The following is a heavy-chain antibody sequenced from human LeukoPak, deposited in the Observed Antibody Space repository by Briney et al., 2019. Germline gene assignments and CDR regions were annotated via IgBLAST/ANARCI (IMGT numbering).Heavy chain of an antibody. CDR2: IYTGGNT. D-gene: IGHD1-1*01. Sequence: PGGSLRLSCAASRFTISNYYMSWVRQAPGKGLEWVSVIYTGGNTYYTDAVKGRFTISRHNSKNTLYLQMNNLRAEDTAVYYCARGGPATTIDYWGRGTLVTVSS. CDR1: RFTISNYY. CDR3: ARGGPATTIDY. J-gene: IGHJ4*02. V-gene: IGHV3-53*04.